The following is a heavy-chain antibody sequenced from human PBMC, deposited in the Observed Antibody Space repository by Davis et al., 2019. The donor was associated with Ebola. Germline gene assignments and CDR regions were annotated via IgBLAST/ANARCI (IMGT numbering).Heavy chain of an antibody. D-gene: IGHD3-3*01. V-gene: IGHV3-48*03. Sequence: PGGSLRLSCAGSGLTFGSYEMNWVRQAPGKGLEWISYISISGSTMYYADSVKGRFTISRDNAKNSLYLQMNRLRAEDTAVYYCARAPRYYDFWSGYYDPWGQGTLVTVSS. CDR1: GLTFGSYE. J-gene: IGHJ5*02. CDR3: ARAPRYYDFWSGYYDP. CDR2: ISISGSTM.